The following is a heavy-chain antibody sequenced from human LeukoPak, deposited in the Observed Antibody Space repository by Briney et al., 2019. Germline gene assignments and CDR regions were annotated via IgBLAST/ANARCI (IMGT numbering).Heavy chain of an antibody. CDR2: IYSSGST. CDR3: ARSRDGYTPGY. V-gene: IGHV4-4*07. D-gene: IGHD5-24*01. Sequence: SETLSLTCTVSGDSISNYYWNWIRQPAGQGLEWIGRIYSSGSTNYNPSLKTRLTMSVDTSKNQFSLKLSSVTAADTAVYYCARSRDGYTPGYWGQGTLVTVSS. CDR1: GDSISNYY. J-gene: IGHJ4*02.